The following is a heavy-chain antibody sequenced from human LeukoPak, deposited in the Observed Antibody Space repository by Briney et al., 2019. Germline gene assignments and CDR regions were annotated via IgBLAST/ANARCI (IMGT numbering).Heavy chain of an antibody. Sequence: SETLSLTCTVSGGSISSYYWSWIRQPPGKGLEWIGYIYYSGSTNYSPSLKSRVTISVDMSKNQFSLKLSSMIAADTAVYYCARVSSSWYQDWYFDLWGRGTLVTVPS. V-gene: IGHV4-59*12. CDR3: ARVSSSWYQDWYFDL. D-gene: IGHD6-13*01. J-gene: IGHJ2*01. CDR1: GGSISSYY. CDR2: IYYSGST.